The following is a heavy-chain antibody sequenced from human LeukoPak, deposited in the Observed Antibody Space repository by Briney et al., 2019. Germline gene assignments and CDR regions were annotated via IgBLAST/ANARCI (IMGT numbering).Heavy chain of an antibody. CDR2: ISGSGGST. CDR1: GFTFSTYA. D-gene: IGHD3-10*01. Sequence: GSLRLSCAASGFTFSTYAMSWVRQAPGKGLEWVSTISGSGGSTYYADSVKGRFTISRDNSKNTLYLQMNSLRAEDTAVYYCAKGTRWFGPSSPFDYWGQGTLVTVSS. V-gene: IGHV3-23*01. CDR3: AKGTRWFGPSSPFDY. J-gene: IGHJ4*02.